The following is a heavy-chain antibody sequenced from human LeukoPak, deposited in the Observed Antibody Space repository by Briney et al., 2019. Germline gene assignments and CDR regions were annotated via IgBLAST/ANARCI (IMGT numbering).Heavy chain of an antibody. Sequence: GGSLRLSCAASGFTFSSYWMSWVRQAPGKGLEWVANIKQDGSEKYYVDSVKGRFTISRDNAKNSLYLQMNSLRAEDTAVYYCARVLRYDYVWGSYREFDYWGQGTLVTVPS. CDR2: IKQDGSEK. V-gene: IGHV3-7*01. CDR1: GFTFSSYW. J-gene: IGHJ4*02. D-gene: IGHD3-16*02. CDR3: ARVLRYDYVWGSYREFDY.